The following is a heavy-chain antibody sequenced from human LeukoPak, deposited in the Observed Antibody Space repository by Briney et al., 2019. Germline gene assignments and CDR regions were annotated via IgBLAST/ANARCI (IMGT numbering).Heavy chain of an antibody. J-gene: IGHJ3*02. V-gene: IGHV1-2*02. Sequence: ASVKVSCKAPGYTLTDYYMHWVRQAPGQGLEWMGWINPSSGGTNYAQKFQGRGTVTRDTSISTAYMDLSRLRSDDTAVYYCARAGVWDYSDSSGYHNAAFDIWGQGTMVTVSS. CDR1: GYTLTDYY. CDR2: INPSSGGT. CDR3: ARAGVWDYSDSSGYHNAAFDI. D-gene: IGHD3-22*01.